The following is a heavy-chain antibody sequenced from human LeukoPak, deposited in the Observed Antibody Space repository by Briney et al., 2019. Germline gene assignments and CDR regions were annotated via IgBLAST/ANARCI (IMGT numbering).Heavy chain of an antibody. Sequence: PGGSLRLSCAASGFTFSDHYMDWVRQAPGTGLEWIGRHRNRANGYTTGYAASVKGRFTISRDDSKKSLFLQMNGLNTEDTAIYYCVRVRGSGWSQSYFDYWGQGTLVTVSS. CDR3: VRVRGSGWSQSYFDY. J-gene: IGHJ4*01. CDR1: GFTFSDHY. D-gene: IGHD6-19*01. CDR2: HRNRANGYTT. V-gene: IGHV3-72*01.